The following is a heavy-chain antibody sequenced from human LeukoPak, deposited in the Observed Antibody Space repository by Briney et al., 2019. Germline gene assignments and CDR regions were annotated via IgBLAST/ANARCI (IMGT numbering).Heavy chain of an antibody. D-gene: IGHD4-17*01. Sequence: SETLSLTCAVYGGSFSGYYWSWIRQPPGKGLEWIGEINHSGSTNYNPSLKSRVTISVDTSKNQFSLKLTSVTPADAAVYFCARDPTTVTKGLDIWGQGTMVTVSS. V-gene: IGHV4-34*01. CDR1: GGSFSGYY. J-gene: IGHJ3*02. CDR3: ARDPTTVTKGLDI. CDR2: INHSGST.